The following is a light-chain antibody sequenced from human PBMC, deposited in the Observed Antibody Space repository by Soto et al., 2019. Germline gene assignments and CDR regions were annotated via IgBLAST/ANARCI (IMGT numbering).Light chain of an antibody. CDR3: QQYNSFVT. J-gene: IGKJ3*01. V-gene: IGKV1-5*01. Sequence: DIQMTQSPSTLSASVGDRVAITCRASQSISSWLAWYQQKPGKAPKLLIYDASSVESGVPSRFSGSGSGTEFTLTITSLQPDDSATYYCQQYNSFVTFGPGTKVDIK. CDR2: DAS. CDR1: QSISSW.